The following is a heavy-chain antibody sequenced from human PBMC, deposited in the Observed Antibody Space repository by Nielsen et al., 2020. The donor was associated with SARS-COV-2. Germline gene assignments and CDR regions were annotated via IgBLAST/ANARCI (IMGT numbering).Heavy chain of an antibody. Sequence: WVRQAPGQGLEWMGWISAYNGNTNYAQKLQGRVTITRDTSASTAYMELSSLRSEDTAVYYCARANWNYGYGEFDPWGQGTLVTVSS. CDR3: ARANWNYGYGEFDP. CDR2: ISAYNGNT. J-gene: IGHJ5*02. V-gene: IGHV1-18*01. D-gene: IGHD1-7*01.